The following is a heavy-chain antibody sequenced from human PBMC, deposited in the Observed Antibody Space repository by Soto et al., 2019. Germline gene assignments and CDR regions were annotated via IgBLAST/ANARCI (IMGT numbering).Heavy chain of an antibody. V-gene: IGHV5-10-1*03. CDR3: AVSSWIQLWGTYY. CDR1: GYSFTSYW. D-gene: IGHD5-18*01. J-gene: IGHJ4*02. CDR2: IDPSDSYT. Sequence: EVQLVQSGAEVKKPGESLRISCKGSGYSFTSYWISWVRQMPGKGLEWMGRIDPSDSYTNYSQSFQGHVTISADKSISTAYLQWISLKASDPAMYYCAVSSWIQLWGTYYWGQGTLVTDSS.